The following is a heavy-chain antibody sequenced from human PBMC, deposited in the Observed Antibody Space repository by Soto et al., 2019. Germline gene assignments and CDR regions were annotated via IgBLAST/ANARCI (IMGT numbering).Heavy chain of an antibody. CDR1: GYTFTSYY. Sequence: ASVKVSCKASGYTFTSYYMHWVRQAPGQGLEWMGIINPSGGSTSYAQKFQGRVTMTRDTSTSTVYMALSSLRSEDTALDYCARDRLPGYDFCGAPRMCDPWGQGTLVTVSS. J-gene: IGHJ5*02. V-gene: IGHV1-46*01. CDR2: INPSGGST. CDR3: ARDRLPGYDFCGAPRMCDP. D-gene: IGHD3-3*01.